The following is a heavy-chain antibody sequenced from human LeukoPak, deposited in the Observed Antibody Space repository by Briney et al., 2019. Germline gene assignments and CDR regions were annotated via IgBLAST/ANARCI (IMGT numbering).Heavy chain of an antibody. J-gene: IGHJ5*02. CDR2: IHTSGST. V-gene: IGHV4-61*02. CDR1: GGSVSSGSYY. D-gene: IGHD2-21*02. CDR3: ARVTDPRYNWFDP. Sequence: PSETLSLTCTVSGGSVSSGSYYWSWIRQPAGKGPEWIGRIHTSGSTNYNPSLKSRVNMSVDTSKNQFSLKLSSVTAADTAVYYCARVTDPRYNWFDPWGQGTLVTVSS.